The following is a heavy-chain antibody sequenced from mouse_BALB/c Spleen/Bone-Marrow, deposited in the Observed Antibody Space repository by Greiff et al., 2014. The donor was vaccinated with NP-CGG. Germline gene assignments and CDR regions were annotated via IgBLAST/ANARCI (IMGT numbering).Heavy chain of an antibody. CDR2: ISTYSGNT. Sequence: VKLMESGPELVRPGVPVKISCKGSGYTFTDYAMHWVKQSHAKSLEWIGVISTYSGNTNYNQKFKGKATMTVDKSSSTAYMELARLTSEDSAIYYCARPRQLGLAFYAMDYWGQGTSVTVSS. D-gene: IGHD3-2*01. V-gene: IGHV1-67*01. CDR3: ARPRQLGLAFYAMDY. CDR1: GYTFTDYA. J-gene: IGHJ4*01.